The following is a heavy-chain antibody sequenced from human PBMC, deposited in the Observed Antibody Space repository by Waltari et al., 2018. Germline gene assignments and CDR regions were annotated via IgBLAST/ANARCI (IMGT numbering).Heavy chain of an antibody. J-gene: IGHJ5*01. D-gene: IGHD6-19*01. Sequence: EVQLLESGGGLVQPGGSLRLSCAASGFTFSTYVMSWVRQAPGKGLGWVATLSEAGGLRYSADSVKGRFTMSRDNSKNRLYLQMNSLRAEDTAVYYCVRSAWFDSWGQGTLVTVSS. CDR1: GFTFSTYV. CDR2: LSEAGGLR. V-gene: IGHV3-23*01. CDR3: VRSAWFDS.